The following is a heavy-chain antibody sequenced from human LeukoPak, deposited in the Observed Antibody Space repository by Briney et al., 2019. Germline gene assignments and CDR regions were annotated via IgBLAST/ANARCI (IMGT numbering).Heavy chain of an antibody. CDR1: RFTVSSNY. Sequence: PGGSLRLSCAASRFTVSSNYMSCVRQAPGKWLEWVSVIYSGGSTYYADSVKGRFTFSRDNSKNTLYLQMNSLRAEDTAVYYHARTNYYDFWSSSHDAFDIWGQGTMVTVSS. CDR3: ARTNYYDFWSSSHDAFDI. J-gene: IGHJ3*02. D-gene: IGHD3-3*01. V-gene: IGHV3-53*01. CDR2: IYSGGST.